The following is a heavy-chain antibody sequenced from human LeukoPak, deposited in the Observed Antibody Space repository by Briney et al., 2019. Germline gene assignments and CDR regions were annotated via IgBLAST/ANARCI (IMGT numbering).Heavy chain of an antibody. CDR3: AKPTPHEGSPDV. D-gene: IGHD4-11*01. Sequence: SQTLSLTCAVYGGSFSPYHWSWIRQSPGKGLEWIGEINHSGTTYYNPSLVGRVTLSVDASKNQFSLKVTSVTAADTAVYYCAKPTPHEGSPDVWGEGTTVTVSS. J-gene: IGHJ6*04. CDR2: INHSGTT. V-gene: IGHV4-34*01. CDR1: GGSFSPYH.